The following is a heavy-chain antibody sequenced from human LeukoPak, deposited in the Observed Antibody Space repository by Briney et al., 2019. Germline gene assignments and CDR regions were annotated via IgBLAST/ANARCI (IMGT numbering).Heavy chain of an antibody. CDR3: ARTGSQYYYYYYMDV. Sequence: ASVKVSCKASGGTFSSYAISWVRQAPGQGLEWMGGIIPIFGTANYAQKFQGGVTITTDESTSTAYMELSSLRSEDTAVYYCARTGSQYYYYYYMDVWGKGTTVTVSS. CDR2: IIPIFGTA. V-gene: IGHV1-69*05. D-gene: IGHD3-10*01. J-gene: IGHJ6*03. CDR1: GGTFSSYA.